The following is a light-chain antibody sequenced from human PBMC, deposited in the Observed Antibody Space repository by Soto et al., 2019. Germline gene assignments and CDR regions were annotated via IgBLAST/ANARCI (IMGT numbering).Light chain of an antibody. Sequence: QSVLTQPPSVSGAPGQRVTISCTGSNSNIGAGYDVHWYQQLPGTAPKLLIYGNSNRPSGVPDRFPGSKSGTSASLTITGFQAEDEADYYCQSYGDSLSGYVFGTGTKVTVL. J-gene: IGLJ1*01. CDR1: NSNIGAGYD. V-gene: IGLV1-40*01. CDR3: QSYGDSLSGYV. CDR2: GNS.